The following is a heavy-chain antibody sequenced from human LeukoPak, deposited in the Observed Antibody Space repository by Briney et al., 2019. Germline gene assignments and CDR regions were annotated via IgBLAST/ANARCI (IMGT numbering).Heavy chain of an antibody. CDR1: GGSISSYY. V-gene: IGHV4-59*08. CDR3: ARHSLVRGVIRTNWFDP. Sequence: SETLSLTCTVAGGSISSYYWSWIRQPPGEGLEWIWYIYYSGSTNYNPSLKSRVATSVDTSKNQFSLKLSSVTAADTAVYYCARHSLVRGVIRTNWFDPWGQGALVTVSS. CDR2: IYYSGST. D-gene: IGHD3-10*01. J-gene: IGHJ5*02.